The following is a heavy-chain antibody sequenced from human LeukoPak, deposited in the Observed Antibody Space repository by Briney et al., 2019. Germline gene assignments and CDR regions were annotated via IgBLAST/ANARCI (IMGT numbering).Heavy chain of an antibody. CDR2: ISYDGSNK. J-gene: IGHJ5*02. CDR3: AKDLLGVFDP. CDR1: GFTFSDSW. D-gene: IGHD1-26*01. V-gene: IGHV3-30*18. Sequence: GGSLRLSCGTSGFTFSDSWTSWFRQAPGKGLEWVAVISYDGSNKYYADSVKGRFTISRDNSKNTLYLQMNSLRAEDTAVYYCAKDLLGVFDPWGQGTLVTVSS.